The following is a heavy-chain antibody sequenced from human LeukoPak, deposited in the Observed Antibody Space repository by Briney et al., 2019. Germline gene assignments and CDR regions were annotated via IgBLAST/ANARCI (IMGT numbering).Heavy chain of an antibody. V-gene: IGHV3-20*04. Sequence: GGSLRLSCAASGFTFDDYGMSWVRQAPGKGLEWVSGINWNGGSTGYADSVKGRFTISRDNAKNSLYLQMNSLRAEDTALYYCARDLDYGGNSVSAFDIWGQGTMVTVSS. D-gene: IGHD4-23*01. J-gene: IGHJ3*02. CDR1: GFTFDDYG. CDR3: ARDLDYGGNSVSAFDI. CDR2: INWNGGST.